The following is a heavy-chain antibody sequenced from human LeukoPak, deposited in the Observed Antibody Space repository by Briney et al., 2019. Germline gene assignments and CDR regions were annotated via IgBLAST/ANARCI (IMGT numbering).Heavy chain of an antibody. CDR3: ARELNIVVVPAAIPDWFDP. D-gene: IGHD2-2*02. J-gene: IGHJ5*02. CDR2: ISSSSSYI. Sequence: GGSLRLSCAASGFTFSSYSMNWVRQAPGKGLEWVSSISSSSSYIYYADSVKGRFTISGDNAKNSLYLQMNSLRAEDTAVYYCARELNIVVVPAAIPDWFDPWGQGTLVTVSS. V-gene: IGHV3-21*01. CDR1: GFTFSSYS.